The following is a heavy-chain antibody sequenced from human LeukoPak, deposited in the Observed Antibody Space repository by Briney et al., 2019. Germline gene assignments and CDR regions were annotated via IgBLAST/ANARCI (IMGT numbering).Heavy chain of an antibody. J-gene: IGHJ6*02. D-gene: IGHD3-9*01. CDR3: ARAGYDTLTGSNIQYGMDV. Sequence: GGSLRLSCAASGFTFSSYDMHWVRQATGKGLEWVSAIGTAGDTYYPGSVKGRFTISRENAKNSLYLQMNSLRAGDTAVYYCARAGYDTLTGSNIQYGMDVWGQGSTVTVSS. CDR2: IGTAGDT. CDR1: GFTFSSYD. V-gene: IGHV3-13*01.